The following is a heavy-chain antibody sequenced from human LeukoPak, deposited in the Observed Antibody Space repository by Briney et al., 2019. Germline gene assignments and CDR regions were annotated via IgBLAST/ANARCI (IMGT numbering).Heavy chain of an antibody. J-gene: IGHJ4*02. V-gene: IGHV1-2*02. D-gene: IGHD2-15*01. CDR3: ARDPCSGGSCYDYYFDY. CDR2: INPNTGGT. CDR1: GYTFTGYY. Sequence: ASVKVSCKASGYTFTGYYMHWVRQAPGQGLEWMGWINPNTGGTNYAQKFQGRVTVTRDTSISTAYMELSRLRSDDTAVYYCARDPCSGGSCYDYYFDYWGQGTQVTVSS.